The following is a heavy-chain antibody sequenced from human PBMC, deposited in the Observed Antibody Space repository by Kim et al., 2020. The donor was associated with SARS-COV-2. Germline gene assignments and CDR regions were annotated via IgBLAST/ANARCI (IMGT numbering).Heavy chain of an antibody. CDR3: ARLVCGSGGSCYSLDY. V-gene: IGHV4-39*01. CDR2: IFYSGST. CDR1: GGSISSRCYY. J-gene: IGHJ4*02. Sequence: SETLSLTCTVSGGSISSRCYYWGWIRQPPGKGREWIGSIFYSGSTYYNPSLKSRVTISVDTSKNQFSLKLSSVTAADTAVYNCARLVCGSGGSCYSLDYWGQGTLVTVSS. D-gene: IGHD2-15*01.